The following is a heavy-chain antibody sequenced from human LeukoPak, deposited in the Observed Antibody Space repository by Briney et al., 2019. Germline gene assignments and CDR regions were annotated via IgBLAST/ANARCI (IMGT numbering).Heavy chain of an antibody. CDR3: ARDYDVLTAYPPTQLFDP. D-gene: IGHD3-9*01. CDR1: GFSISSGSYY. Sequence: PSETLSLTCTVSGFSISSGSYYWRWLRQPPGKGLEWIGEINHSGSTNYNPALKSRVTMSVDTSKNQFSLKLNSVTAADTAVYYCARDYDVLTAYPPTQLFDPWGQGTLVTVSS. V-gene: IGHV4-39*07. J-gene: IGHJ5*02. CDR2: INHSGST.